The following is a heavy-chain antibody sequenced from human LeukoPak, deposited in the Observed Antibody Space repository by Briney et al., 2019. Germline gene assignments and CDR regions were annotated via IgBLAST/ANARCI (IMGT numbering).Heavy chain of an antibody. J-gene: IGHJ6*02. Sequence: GGSLRLSCAASGFTFSSYWMHWVRQAPGKGLVWVSRIYSDGSSTSYADSVKGRFTISRDNAKNTLYLQMISLRAEDTAVYYCARGQLYCSSTSCNYYGMDVWGQGTTVTVSS. CDR3: ARGQLYCSSTSCNYYGMDV. CDR1: GFTFSSYW. V-gene: IGHV3-74*01. D-gene: IGHD2-2*01. CDR2: IYSDGSST.